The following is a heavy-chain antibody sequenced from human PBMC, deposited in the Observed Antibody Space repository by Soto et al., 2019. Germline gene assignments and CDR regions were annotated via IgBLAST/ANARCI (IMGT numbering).Heavy chain of an antibody. J-gene: IGHJ4*02. D-gene: IGHD6-6*01. V-gene: IGHV3-23*01. Sequence: EAQLLESGGGLVQPGGSLRLSCAAPGFTFSSYAMSWVRQAPGKGLEWVSAISGRGRGTYYTDSVKGRFTIYRNNCRNTLYLQMNSRRADDTAVYFCANDASASAPPDYWGQGTLVTVSS. CDR2: ISGRGRGT. CDR1: GFTFSSYA. CDR3: ANDASASAPPDY.